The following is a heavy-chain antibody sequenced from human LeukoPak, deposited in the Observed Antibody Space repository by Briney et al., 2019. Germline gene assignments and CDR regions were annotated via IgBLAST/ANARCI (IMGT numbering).Heavy chain of an antibody. D-gene: IGHD3-22*01. CDR3: ARSANYFDTSGQDY. V-gene: IGHV3-74*01. CDR2: TNRDDSDT. J-gene: IGHJ4*02. CDR1: GFTFSGYW. Sequence: GSLRLSCAASGFTFSGYWMHWVRQAPGKGLVWVSRTNRDDSDTSYADSVKGRFTISRDKAKSTLYLQMNSLRVEDTAVYYCARSANYFDTSGQDYWGQGTLVTVSS.